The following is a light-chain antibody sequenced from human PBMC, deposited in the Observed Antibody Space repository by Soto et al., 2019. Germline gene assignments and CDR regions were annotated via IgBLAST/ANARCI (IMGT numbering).Light chain of an antibody. V-gene: IGLV1-40*01. CDR3: QSYAGNNNFV. J-gene: IGLJ1*01. CDR1: SSNIGAGYD. CDR2: GNS. Sequence: QSVLTQPPSVSGAPGQRVTISCTGSSSNIGAGYDVHWYQQLPGTAPKLLIYGNSNRPSGVPDRFSGSKSGTSASLAITGLQAEDEADYYCQSYAGNNNFVFGTGTKVTVL.